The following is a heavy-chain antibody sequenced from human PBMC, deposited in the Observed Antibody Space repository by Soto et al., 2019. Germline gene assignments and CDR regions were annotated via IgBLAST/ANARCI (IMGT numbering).Heavy chain of an antibody. CDR2: INSDGSST. D-gene: IGHD2-2*01. V-gene: IGHV3-74*01. Sequence: GGSLRLSCAASGFTFSSYWMHWVRQAPGKGLVWVSRINSDGSSTSYADSVKGRFTISRDNAKNTLYLQMNSLRAEDTAVYYCAREDQYQLLGDAFDIWGQGKMVTVSS. CDR1: GFTFSSYW. J-gene: IGHJ3*02. CDR3: AREDQYQLLGDAFDI.